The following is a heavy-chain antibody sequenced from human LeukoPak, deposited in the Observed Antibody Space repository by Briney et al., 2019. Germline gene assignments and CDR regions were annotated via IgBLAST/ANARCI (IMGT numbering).Heavy chain of an antibody. D-gene: IGHD6-19*01. J-gene: IGHJ5*02. V-gene: IGHV4-59*08. CDR3: ARSLAEAGMA. Sequence: SETLSLTCTVSGGSISSYYWSWIRQPPGKGLEWIGYIHYTGSTNSNPSLKSRVTITVDTSRNQLSLKLSAVTVADTAVYFCARSLAEAGMAWGQGTLVTVSS. CDR2: IHYTGST. CDR1: GGSISSYY.